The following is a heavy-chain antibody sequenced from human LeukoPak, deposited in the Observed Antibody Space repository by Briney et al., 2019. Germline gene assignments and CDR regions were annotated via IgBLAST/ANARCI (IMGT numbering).Heavy chain of an antibody. CDR2: IIPILGIA. V-gene: IGHV1-69*04. J-gene: IGHJ5*02. CDR3: ARGGDRTYYYDSSGSNWFDP. D-gene: IGHD3-22*01. Sequence: ASVKVSCKASGGTFSSYAISWVRQAPGQGLEWMGRIIPILGIANYAQKFQGRVTITADKSTSTAYMELSSLRSEDTAVYYCARGGDRTYYYDSSGSNWFDPWGQGTLVTVSS. CDR1: GGTFSSYA.